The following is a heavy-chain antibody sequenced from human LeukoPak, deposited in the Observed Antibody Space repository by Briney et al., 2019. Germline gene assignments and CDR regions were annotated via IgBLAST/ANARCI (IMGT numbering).Heavy chain of an antibody. CDR2: IYASGST. Sequence: SETLSLTCTVSGDSITTFYWNWIRQPAGKGLEWIGRIYASGSTNYNPSLMNRVTMSVDTSKNQFSLRLNSVTAADTAVYFCVGSGMSGVNFDLWGQGTLVTVSS. V-gene: IGHV4-4*07. CDR3: VGSGMSGVNFDL. CDR1: GDSITTFY. D-gene: IGHD3-10*01. J-gene: IGHJ4*02.